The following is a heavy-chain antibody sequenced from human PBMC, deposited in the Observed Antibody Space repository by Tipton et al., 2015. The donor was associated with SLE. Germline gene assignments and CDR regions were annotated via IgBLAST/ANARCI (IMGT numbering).Heavy chain of an antibody. Sequence: SLRLSCTVSGVSISSRDYWSWVRQPPGEGLEWIGDISHSGNTTYNPSLRSRVTISVDKSKNQFSLRLNSLTDADTAMYFCARGKSSRVCDGGVYFDHWGQGSLVTVSS. V-gene: IGHV4-4*01. CDR3: ARGKSSRVCDGGVYFDH. CDR2: ISHSGNT. D-gene: IGHD6-13*01. CDR1: GVSISSRDY. J-gene: IGHJ4*02.